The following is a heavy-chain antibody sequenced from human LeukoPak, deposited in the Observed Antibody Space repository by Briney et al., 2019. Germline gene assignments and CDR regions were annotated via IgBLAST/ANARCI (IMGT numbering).Heavy chain of an antibody. Sequence: GGSLRLSCAASGFTFSSYGMHWVRQAPGKGLEWVAVIWYDGSNKYYADSVKGRFTISRDNSKNTLYLQMNSLGAEDTAVYYCARVPTRYSSSWYFDHWGQGTLVTVSS. D-gene: IGHD6-13*01. CDR1: GFTFSSYG. V-gene: IGHV3-33*01. CDR3: ARVPTRYSSSWYFDH. J-gene: IGHJ4*02. CDR2: IWYDGSNK.